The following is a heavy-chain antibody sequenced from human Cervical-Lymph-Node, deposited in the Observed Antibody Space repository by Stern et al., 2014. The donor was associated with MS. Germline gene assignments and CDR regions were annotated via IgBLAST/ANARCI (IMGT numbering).Heavy chain of an antibody. Sequence: QLVESGGGSVQPGRSLRLSCAASGFTFDDCAMHWVRQAPGKGLEWVSGISWNSNNIGYADSGRGRFTISRDNAKNSLYLQMNGLRPEDTALYYCAEDISERHYYFDSWGEGTLVTVSS. CDR1: GFTFDDCA. D-gene: IGHD3-16*02. V-gene: IGHV3-9*01. J-gene: IGHJ4*02. CDR2: ISWNSNNI. CDR3: AEDISERHYYFDS.